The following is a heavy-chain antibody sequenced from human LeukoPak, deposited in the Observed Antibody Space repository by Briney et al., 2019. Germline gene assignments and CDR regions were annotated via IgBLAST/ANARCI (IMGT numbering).Heavy chain of an antibody. D-gene: IGHD5-12*01. CDR3: AREGYRSGTGY. CDR2: IYTSGST. CDR1: GGSIRSSGYY. Sequence: SETLSLTCAVSGGSIRSSGYYWAWIRQPPGKGLEWIGRIYTSGSTNYNPSLKSRVTMSVDTSKSQFSLKLTSVTAADTAVYYCAREGYRSGTGYWGQGTLVTVSS. J-gene: IGHJ4*02. V-gene: IGHV4-39*07.